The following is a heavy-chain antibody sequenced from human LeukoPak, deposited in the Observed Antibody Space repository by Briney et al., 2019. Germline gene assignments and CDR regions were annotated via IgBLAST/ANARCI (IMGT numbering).Heavy chain of an antibody. Sequence: SETLSLTCAVYGGSFSGYYWSWLRQPPGKGLEWIGEINHSGSTNYNPSLKRRVTISVATSKNQFSLKLSSVTAADTAVYYCAGSMITFGGVIANYWGQGTLVTVSS. CDR2: INHSGST. J-gene: IGHJ4*02. D-gene: IGHD3-16*02. CDR3: AGSMITFGGVIANY. V-gene: IGHV4-34*01. CDR1: GGSFSGYY.